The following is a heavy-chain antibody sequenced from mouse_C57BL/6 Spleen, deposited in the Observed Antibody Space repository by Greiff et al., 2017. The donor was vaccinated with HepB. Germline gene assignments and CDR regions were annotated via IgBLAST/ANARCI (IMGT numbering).Heavy chain of an antibody. CDR1: GYTFTDYN. J-gene: IGHJ4*01. V-gene: IGHV1-18*01. Sequence: VQLQQSGPELVKPGASVKIPCKASGYTFTDYNMDWVKQSHGKSLEWIGDINPNNGGTIYNQKFKGKATLTVDKSSSTAYMELRSLTSEDTAGYYCARLVEELGRGYYAMDYWGQGTSVTVSS. CDR3: ARLVEELGRGYYAMDY. D-gene: IGHD4-1*01. CDR2: INPNNGGT.